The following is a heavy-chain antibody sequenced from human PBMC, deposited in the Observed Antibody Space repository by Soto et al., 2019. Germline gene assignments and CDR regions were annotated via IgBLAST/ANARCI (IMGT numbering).Heavy chain of an antibody. CDR1: GGSISSSSYY. J-gene: IGHJ4*02. CDR2: SYYSGST. CDR3: ARRNDGDFDY. V-gene: IGHV4-39*01. Sequence: SETLSLTCTVSGGSISSSSYYWGWIRQPPGKGLEWIGSSYYSGSTYYNPSLKSRVTISVDTSKNQFSLKLSSVTAADTAVYYCARRNDGDFDYWGQGTLVTVSS. D-gene: IGHD1-1*01.